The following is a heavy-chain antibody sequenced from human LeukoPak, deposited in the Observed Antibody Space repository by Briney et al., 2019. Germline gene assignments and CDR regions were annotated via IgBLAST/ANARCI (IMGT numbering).Heavy chain of an antibody. CDR2: IYTGGST. CDR1: GGSVNSGGYY. J-gene: IGHJ4*01. D-gene: IGHD5-18*01. CDR3: ARGIGGHSHYFDY. Sequence: SETLSLTCTVSGGSVNSGGYYWSWIRQPAGKGLEWIGRIYTGGSTNYSPSLRSRVTISLDTSNNQFSLNLTSVTAADTAVYYCARGIGGHSHYFDYWGQGTPVTVSS. V-gene: IGHV4-61*02.